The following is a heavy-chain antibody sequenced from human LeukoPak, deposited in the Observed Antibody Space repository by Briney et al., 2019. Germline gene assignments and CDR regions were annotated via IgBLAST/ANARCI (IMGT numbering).Heavy chain of an antibody. J-gene: IGHJ4*02. CDR2: ISSSSSYI. V-gene: IGHV3-21*04. Sequence: PGGSLRLSCAASGFTFSSYSMNWVRQAPGKGLEWVSSISSSSSYIYYADSVKGRFTISRDNAKNSLYLQMNSLRAEDTAVYHCAKLGYCTGTTCGGFERWGRGTLVTVSS. D-gene: IGHD2-8*02. CDR3: AKLGYCTGTTCGGFER. CDR1: GFTFSSYS.